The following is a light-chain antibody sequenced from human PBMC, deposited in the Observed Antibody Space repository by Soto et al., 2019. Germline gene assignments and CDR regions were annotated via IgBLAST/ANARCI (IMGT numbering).Light chain of an antibody. CDR2: GAS. CDR1: QSVSSSY. V-gene: IGKV3-20*01. Sequence: EIVLTQSPGTLSLSPEERATLSCRASQSVSSSYLAWYQQKPGQPPRLLIYGASSRATGIPDRFSGSGSGTDFTLTISRLEPEDFAVFYRQHSDSLPITFGQGTRLETK. CDR3: QHSDSLPIT. J-gene: IGKJ5*01.